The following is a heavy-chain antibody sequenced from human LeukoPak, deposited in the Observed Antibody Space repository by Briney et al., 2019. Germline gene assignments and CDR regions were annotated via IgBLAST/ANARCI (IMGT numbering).Heavy chain of an antibody. J-gene: IGHJ2*01. D-gene: IGHD3-10*01. CDR2: IYYSGST. V-gene: IGHV4-59*08. CDR3: ARQLDYYGSGGLGYFDL. Sequence: SETLSLTCTVSGGSISSYYWSWIRQPPGKGLEWIGYIYYSGSTNYNPSLKSRVTISVDTSKNQFSLKLSSVTAADTAVYYCARQLDYYGSGGLGYFDLWGRGTLVTVSS. CDR1: GGSISSYY.